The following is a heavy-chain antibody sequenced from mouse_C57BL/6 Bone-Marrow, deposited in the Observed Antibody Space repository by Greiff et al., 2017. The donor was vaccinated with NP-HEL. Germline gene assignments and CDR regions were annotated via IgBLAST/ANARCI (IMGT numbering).Heavy chain of an antibody. Sequence: QVHVKQSGAELVRPGTSVKMSCKASGYTFTNYWIGWAKQRPGHGLEWIGDIYPGGGYTNYNEKFKGKATLTADKSSSTAYMQFSSLTSEDSAIYYCARCDYYGSSPAWFAYWGQGTLVTVSA. J-gene: IGHJ3*01. CDR3: ARCDYYGSSPAWFAY. D-gene: IGHD1-1*01. CDR2: IYPGGGYT. CDR1: GYTFTNYW. V-gene: IGHV1-63*01.